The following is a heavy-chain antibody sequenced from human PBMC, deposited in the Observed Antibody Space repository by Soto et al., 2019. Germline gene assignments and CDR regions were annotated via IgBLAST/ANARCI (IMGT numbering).Heavy chain of an antibody. Sequence: QVQLVESEGGVVQPGRSLRLSCAASGFTFSSYAMHWVRQAPGKGLEWVAVISYDGSSKFYADSVKGRFTISRDTSKNTLYLQMNSLRAEDTAVYYCAKAGGLLLDYWGQGTLVTVSS. V-gene: IGHV3-30-3*01. CDR2: ISYDGSSK. D-gene: IGHD2-15*01. CDR3: AKAGGLLLDY. J-gene: IGHJ4*02. CDR1: GFTFSSYA.